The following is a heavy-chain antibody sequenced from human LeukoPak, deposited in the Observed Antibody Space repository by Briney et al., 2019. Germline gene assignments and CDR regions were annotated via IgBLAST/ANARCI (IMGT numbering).Heavy chain of an antibody. CDR2: ISSSSSYI. J-gene: IGHJ4*02. CDR1: GFTFSTFG. D-gene: IGHD6-19*01. V-gene: IGHV3-21*06. Sequence: PGGSLRLSCAASGFTFSTFGMNWVRQAPGKGLEWVSFISSSSSYIYYADSVKGRFTISRDNSKNTLYLQMNSLESEDTAVYYCAKDRWGAVASFDYWGQGTLVTVSS. CDR3: AKDRWGAVASFDY.